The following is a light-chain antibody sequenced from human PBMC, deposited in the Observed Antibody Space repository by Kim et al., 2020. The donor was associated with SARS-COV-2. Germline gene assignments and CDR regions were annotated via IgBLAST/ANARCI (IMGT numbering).Light chain of an antibody. V-gene: IGKV3-20*01. CDR1: QSFSSTY. CDR3: QQSGSSPT. CDR2: GTS. Sequence: EIVLTQSPGTLSLSPGERATLSCRASQSFSSTYLAWYQQKLGQAPRLLIYGTSNRATGVPDRFSGSGSGTEYTLTISRLEPEDFAVYYCQQSGSSPTFGQGTKVDIK. J-gene: IGKJ1*01.